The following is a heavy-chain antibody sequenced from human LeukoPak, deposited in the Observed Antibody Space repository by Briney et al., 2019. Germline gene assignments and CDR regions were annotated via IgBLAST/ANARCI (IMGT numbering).Heavy chain of an antibody. CDR2: INPNSGGT. V-gene: IGHV1-2*02. D-gene: IGHD6-19*01. CDR3: ARGIYALAGSYY. CDR1: VYTFTGYY. J-gene: IGHJ4*02. Sequence: ASVKVSCKASVYTFTGYYMHWVRQAPGQALEWMGWINPNSGGTNYEQKFKSRVTMTMDTSISTAYMELSRLRSDDTAVYYCARGIYALAGSYYWGQGTLVTVSS.